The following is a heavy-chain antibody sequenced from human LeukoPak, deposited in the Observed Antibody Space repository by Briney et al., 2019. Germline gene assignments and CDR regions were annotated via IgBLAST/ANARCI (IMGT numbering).Heavy chain of an antibody. Sequence: PSETLSLTCTVSGGSISSGGYYWSWIREHPGKGLGWIGYIYYSGSTYYNPSLKSRVTISVDTSKNQFSLKLSSVTAADTAVYYCARIVVVPAAKGTVDYWGQGTLVTVSS. D-gene: IGHD2-2*01. CDR1: GGSISSGGYY. J-gene: IGHJ4*02. CDR2: IYYSGST. V-gene: IGHV4-31*03. CDR3: ARIVVVPAAKGTVDY.